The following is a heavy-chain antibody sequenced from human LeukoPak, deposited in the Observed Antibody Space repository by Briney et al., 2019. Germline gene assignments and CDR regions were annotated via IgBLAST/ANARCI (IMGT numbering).Heavy chain of an antibody. Sequence: SVKVSCKASGGTFSSYAISWVRQAPGQGLEWMGGIIPIFGTANYAQKFQGRVTITTDESTSTAYMELSSLRSEDTAVYYCARSYNWKAPFDPWGQGTLVTVSS. V-gene: IGHV1-69*05. J-gene: IGHJ5*02. CDR2: IIPIFGTA. CDR1: GGTFSSYA. D-gene: IGHD1-1*01. CDR3: ARSYNWKAPFDP.